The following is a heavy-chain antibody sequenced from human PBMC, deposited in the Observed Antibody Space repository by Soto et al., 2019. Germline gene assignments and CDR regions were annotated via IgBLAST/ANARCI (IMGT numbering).Heavy chain of an antibody. J-gene: IGHJ4*02. CDR2: INHSGST. V-gene: IGHV4-34*01. CDR3: ARVGFIAARHFDY. D-gene: IGHD6-6*01. CDR1: GGSFSGYY. Sequence: SETLSLTCAVYGGSFSGYYWSWIRQPPGKGLEWIGEINHSGSTNYNPSLKSRVTISVDTSKNQFSLKLSSVTAADTAVYYCARVGFIAARHFDYWGQGTLVTVSS.